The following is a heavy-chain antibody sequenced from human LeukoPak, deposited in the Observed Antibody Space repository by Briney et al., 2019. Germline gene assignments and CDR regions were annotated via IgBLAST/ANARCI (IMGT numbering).Heavy chain of an antibody. CDR2: IHYSGST. D-gene: IGHD1-26*01. Sequence: SETLSLTCTVSGGSISSYYWSWIRQPPGKGLEWIGYIHYSGSTKYNSSLKSRVTISVDTSNNQFSLKLTSVTAADTAVYYCASKAIAGATDDAFDIWGQGTMVTVSS. CDR3: ASKAIAGATDDAFDI. V-gene: IGHV4-59*01. CDR1: GGSISSYY. J-gene: IGHJ3*02.